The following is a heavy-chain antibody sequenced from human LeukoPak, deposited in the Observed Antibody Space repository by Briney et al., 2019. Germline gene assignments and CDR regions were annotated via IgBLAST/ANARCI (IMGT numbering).Heavy chain of an antibody. CDR1: GFTFSSYA. J-gene: IGHJ3*02. V-gene: IGHV3-30-3*01. D-gene: IGHD3-9*01. CDR3: ARQRDGILTGHDAFDI. CDR2: ISYDGSNK. Sequence: GRSLRLSCAASGFTFSSYAMHWVRQAPGKGLEWVAVISYDGSNKYYADSVKGRFTISRDNSKNTLYLQMNSLRAEDTAVYYCARQRDGILTGHDAFDIWGQGTMVTVSS.